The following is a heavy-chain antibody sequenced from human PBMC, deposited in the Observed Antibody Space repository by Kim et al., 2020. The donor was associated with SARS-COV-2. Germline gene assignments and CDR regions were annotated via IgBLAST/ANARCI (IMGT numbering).Heavy chain of an antibody. J-gene: IGHJ5*02. Sequence: GGSLRLSCAASGFTFSSYAMSWVRQAPGKGLDWVSAISGSGGSTYYADSVKGRLTISRDNSKNTLYLQMNSLSAEDKAVYYCAKEDSRSCLFDPWGQGTLVTFSS. D-gene: IGHD2-15*01. CDR2: ISGSGGST. CDR1: GFTFSSYA. V-gene: IGHV3-23*01. CDR3: AKEDSRSCLFDP.